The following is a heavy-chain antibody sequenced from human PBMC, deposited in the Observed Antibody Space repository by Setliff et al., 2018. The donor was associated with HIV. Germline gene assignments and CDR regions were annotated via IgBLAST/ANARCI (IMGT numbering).Heavy chain of an antibody. CDR2: IFHSGDT. Sequence: PSETLSLTCTVSGASISSGGYYWSWIRQHPGKGLEWIGYIFHSGDTYYNPSLKSRISMSVDTSKNQFSLELTSLTAADTAVYYCATRPRIAARPFDYWGQGMLVTVSS. V-gene: IGHV4-31*03. D-gene: IGHD6-6*01. J-gene: IGHJ4*02. CDR3: ATRPRIAARPFDY. CDR1: GASISSGGYY.